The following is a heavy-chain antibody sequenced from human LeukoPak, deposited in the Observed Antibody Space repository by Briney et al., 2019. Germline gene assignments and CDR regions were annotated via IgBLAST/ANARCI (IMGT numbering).Heavy chain of an antibody. CDR2: IDGGGYSK. CDR3: VRGDTRDY. Sequence: GGSLRLSCAASGFTFSDHYMDWVRQAPGKGLEWVSSIDGGGYSKFYAVSVRGRFSIFRDNAKNSVYLQMNNLRAENTALYSCVRGDTRDYWGQGTLVTVSS. J-gene: IGHJ4*02. V-gene: IGHV3-69-1*01. CDR1: GFTFSDHY.